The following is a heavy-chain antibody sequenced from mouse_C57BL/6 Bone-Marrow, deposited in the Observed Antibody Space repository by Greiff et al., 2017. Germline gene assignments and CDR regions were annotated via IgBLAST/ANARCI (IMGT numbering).Heavy chain of an antibody. Sequence: QVQLQQPGAELVKPGASVKLSCKASGYTFTSSWMQWVKQRPGHGLEWIGEIDPSVGYTNYNQKFKGKATLTVDTSSSTAYMQLSSLTSEDSAVDYCAREGDYVYYGDMDYWGQGTSVTVSS. J-gene: IGHJ4*01. CDR2: IDPSVGYT. CDR3: AREGDYVYYGDMDY. V-gene: IGHV1-50*01. CDR1: GYTFTSSW. D-gene: IGHD2-13*01.